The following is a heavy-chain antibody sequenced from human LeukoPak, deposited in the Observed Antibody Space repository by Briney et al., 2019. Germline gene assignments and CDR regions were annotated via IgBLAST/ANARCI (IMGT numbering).Heavy chain of an antibody. Sequence: GASVKVSCKASGYTFTGYYMHWVRQAPGQGLEWMGWINPNSGGTNYAQKFQGRVTMTRDTSTSTAYMELSRLRSDDTAVYYCARAASIVGATRGEWFDPWGQGTLDTVSS. V-gene: IGHV1-2*02. CDR3: ARAASIVGATRGEWFDP. CDR1: GYTFTGYY. J-gene: IGHJ5*02. CDR2: INPNSGGT. D-gene: IGHD1-26*01.